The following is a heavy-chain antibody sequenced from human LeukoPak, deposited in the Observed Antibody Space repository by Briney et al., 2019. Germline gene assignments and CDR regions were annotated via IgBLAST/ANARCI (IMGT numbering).Heavy chain of an antibody. J-gene: IGHJ3*02. CDR3: ARGGSYLSAFDI. V-gene: IGHV4-39*01. CDR1: GDSISTSNSY. D-gene: IGHD1-26*01. CDR2: IYYSGNT. Sequence: SETLSLTCTVSGDSISTSNSYWGWIRQPPGKGLEWIGSIYYSGNTYYNASLKSRVTISVDTSKNQFSLKLTSVAAADTAVYYCARGGSYLSAFDIWGQGTMVTVSS.